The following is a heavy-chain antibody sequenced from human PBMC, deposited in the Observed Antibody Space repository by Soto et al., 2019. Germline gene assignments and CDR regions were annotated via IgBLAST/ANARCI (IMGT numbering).Heavy chain of an antibody. J-gene: IGHJ6*02. Sequence: QTLSLTCAISGDSVSSNSAAWNWIRQSPSRGLEWLGRTYYRSKWYNDYPISVKGRITINPDTSKNRFSLQLNSVTPEETALYYCARDPGGEYTSGSYYYLFHGMAVWGQGTTVTVSS. CDR1: GDSVSSNSAA. V-gene: IGHV6-1*01. CDR3: ARDPGGEYTSGSYYYLFHGMAV. CDR2: TYYRSKWYN. D-gene: IGHD1-1*01.